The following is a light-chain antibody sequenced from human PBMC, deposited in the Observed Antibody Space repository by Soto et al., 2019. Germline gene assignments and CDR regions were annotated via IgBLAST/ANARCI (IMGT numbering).Light chain of an antibody. V-gene: IGLV1-44*01. CDR2: NNN. J-gene: IGLJ2*01. CDR3: AAWDDSLNGVV. Sequence: QSVLTQPPSASGTPGQRVTISCSGSSSNIGSHSVNWYQQLPGTAPKLLIYNNNQRPSGVPDRFSGSKSGTSASLAISGLQSDDEADYYCAAWDDSLNGVVFGGGTQLTVL. CDR1: SSNIGSHS.